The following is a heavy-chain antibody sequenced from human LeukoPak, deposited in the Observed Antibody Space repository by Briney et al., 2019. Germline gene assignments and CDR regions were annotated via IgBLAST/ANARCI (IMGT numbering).Heavy chain of an antibody. CDR1: VFTFSSYG. J-gene: IGHJ5*02. CDR3: AREFRQNWFDR. Sequence: GGSLRLSCAASVFTFSSYGIHAVRQAPGKGLEWVAVIWYDGSNKYYADSVKGRFTISRDNSKNTLYLQMNSLRAEDTAVYYCAREFRQNWFDRWGQGTLVTVSS. V-gene: IGHV3-33*01. CDR2: IWYDGSNK.